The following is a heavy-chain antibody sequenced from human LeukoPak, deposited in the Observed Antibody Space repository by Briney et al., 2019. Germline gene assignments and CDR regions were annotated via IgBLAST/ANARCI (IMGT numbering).Heavy chain of an antibody. D-gene: IGHD3-10*01. CDR3: ARVGTYYRSLDS. CDR2: IYHSGGT. CDR1: GGSINDAS. J-gene: IGHJ4*02. Sequence: PSETLSLTCTVSGGSINDASWNSIRQPPGQGLEWIGYIYHSGGTNYNPSLKSRVSISLDTSKNQFSLKLSSVTAADTAVYYCARVGTYYRSLDSWGQGTLVTVSS. V-gene: IGHV4-59*01.